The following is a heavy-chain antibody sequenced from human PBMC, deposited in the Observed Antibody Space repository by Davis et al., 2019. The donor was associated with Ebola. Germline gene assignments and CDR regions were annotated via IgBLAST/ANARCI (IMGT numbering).Heavy chain of an antibody. J-gene: IGHJ6*02. D-gene: IGHD5-18*01. Sequence: AASVKVSCKASGYTFTSYYMHWVRQAPAQPLAWLALLNPSAGIPIYAQKFQGRVTMTRDTSTSTVYMELSSLRSEDTAVYYCARGGYAGMDVWGQGTTVTVSS. CDR2: LNPSAGIP. V-gene: IGHV1-46*01. CDR3: ARGGYAGMDV. CDR1: GYTFTSYY.